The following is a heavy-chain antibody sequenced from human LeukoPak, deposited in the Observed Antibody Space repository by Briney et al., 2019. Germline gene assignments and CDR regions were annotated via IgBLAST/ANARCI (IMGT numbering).Heavy chain of an antibody. J-gene: IGHJ6*03. CDR1: GFTFSTCD. CDR2: IKEDGSEK. D-gene: IGHD2-2*01. Sequence: GGSLRLSSTASGFTFSTCDNHWVRQAPGKGLEWVATIKEDGSEKYYVDSVKGRFTISRENAKNSLYLQMNSLRAEDTAVYYCARSFYGHDPYYCYMDVWGKGTTVTVSS. V-gene: IGHV3-7*01. CDR3: ARSFYGHDPYYCYMDV.